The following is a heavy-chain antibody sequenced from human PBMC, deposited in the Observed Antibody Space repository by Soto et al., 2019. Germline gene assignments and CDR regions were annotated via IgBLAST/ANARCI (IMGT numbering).Heavy chain of an antibody. D-gene: IGHD4-17*01. CDR1: GFTFSSYA. Sequence: EVQLLESGGGLVQPGGSLRVSCAGSGFTFSSYAMSWVRQAPGKGLEWVSGISGSGGSTHYAASVKGRFTISRDNSKNTLYLQMNSLRAEDTAVYYCAKDSAVTPYYFDYWGQGALVTVSS. CDR2: ISGSGGST. J-gene: IGHJ4*02. CDR3: AKDSAVTPYYFDY. V-gene: IGHV3-23*01.